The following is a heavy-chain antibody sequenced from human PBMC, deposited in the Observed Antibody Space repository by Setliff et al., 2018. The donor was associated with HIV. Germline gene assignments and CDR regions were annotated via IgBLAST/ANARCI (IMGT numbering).Heavy chain of an antibody. CDR3: VRDGSMTGRNYYYMEV. CDR1: GFIFDNHA. CDR2: TSWDNALP. Sequence: LRLSCAASGFIFDNHAMHWVRQAPGRGLEWVAGTSWDNALPAYADSVKGRFTVTRDNANNSLYLQMNSLRPEDSALYYCVRDGSMTGRNYYYMEVWGKGTTVTVSS. J-gene: IGHJ6*03. V-gene: IGHV3-9*01. D-gene: IGHD3-9*01.